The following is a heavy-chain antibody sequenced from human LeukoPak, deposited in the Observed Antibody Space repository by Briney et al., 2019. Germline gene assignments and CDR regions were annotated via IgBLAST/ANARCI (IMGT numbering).Heavy chain of an antibody. Sequence: PSETLSLTCTVSGGSISSYYWSWIRQHSGKGLEWIGYIYYSGSTYYNPSLKSRVTISVDTSKNQFSLKLSSVTAADTAVYYCARARDGYNVFDYWGQGTLVTVSS. D-gene: IGHD5-24*01. V-gene: IGHV4-59*06. CDR3: ARARDGYNVFDY. J-gene: IGHJ4*02. CDR2: IYYSGST. CDR1: GGSISSYY.